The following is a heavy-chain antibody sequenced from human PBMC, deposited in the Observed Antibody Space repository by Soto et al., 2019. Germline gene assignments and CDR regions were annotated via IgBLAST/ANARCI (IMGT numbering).Heavy chain of an antibody. D-gene: IGHD2-2*01. Sequence: SETLSLTCAVYGGSGGSFSGYYWSWIRQPPGKGLEWIGEINHSGSTNYNPSLKSRVTISVDTSKNQFSLKLSSVTAADTAVYYCARDGSLGYCNSTSCSVLHYGMDVWGQGTTVTVSS. J-gene: IGHJ6*02. CDR3: ARDGSLGYCNSTSCSVLHYGMDV. V-gene: IGHV4-34*01. CDR2: INHSGST. CDR1: GGSGGSFSGYY.